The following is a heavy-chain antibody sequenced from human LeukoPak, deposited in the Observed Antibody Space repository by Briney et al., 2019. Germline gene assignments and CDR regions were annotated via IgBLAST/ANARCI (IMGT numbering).Heavy chain of an antibody. Sequence: ASVKVSCTASGYTFTSYGISWVRQAPGQGLEWMGWISAYNGNTNYAQKLQGRVTMTTDTSTCTAYMELRSLRSDDTAVYYCARPRYYYDSSGYYPYYFDYWGQGTLVTVSS. CDR2: ISAYNGNT. V-gene: IGHV1-18*01. D-gene: IGHD3-22*01. J-gene: IGHJ4*02. CDR3: ARPRYYYDSSGYYPYYFDY. CDR1: GYTFTSYG.